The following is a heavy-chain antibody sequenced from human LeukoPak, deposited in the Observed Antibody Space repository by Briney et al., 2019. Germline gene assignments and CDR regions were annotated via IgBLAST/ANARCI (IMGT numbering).Heavy chain of an antibody. D-gene: IGHD2-2*01. CDR3: AREGPAASTSFYYFMDV. CDR1: GDSISNYY. CDR2: MYTSGAT. J-gene: IGHJ6*03. Sequence: SETLSLTCTVSGDSISNYYWSWVRQPAGKGLEWIGRMYTSGATNYNPSLKSRTTMSVDTSKNQLSLRLSSVTAADRAVYYCAREGPAASTSFYYFMDVWGKGTTVTVSS. V-gene: IGHV4-4*07.